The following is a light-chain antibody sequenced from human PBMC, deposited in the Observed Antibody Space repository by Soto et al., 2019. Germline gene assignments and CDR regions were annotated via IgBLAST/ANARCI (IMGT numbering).Light chain of an antibody. CDR3: QIWDPSDPYVV. CDR1: NIETKG. J-gene: IGLJ2*01. V-gene: IGLV3-21*02. Sequence: SYELSQPPSVSVSPGQTARITCGGSNIETKGVHWYQQKPGQAPVMVLYDDSDRPSGIPERFSGSNSGNTATLTISRVEAGDEADYFCQIWDPSDPYVVFGGGTKLTGL. CDR2: DDS.